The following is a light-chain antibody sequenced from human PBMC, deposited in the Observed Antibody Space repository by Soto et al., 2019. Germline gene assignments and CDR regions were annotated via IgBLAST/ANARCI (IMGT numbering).Light chain of an antibody. Sequence: EIVLTQSPATLSLSPGERATLSCRATQSVDRYFSWYQQKPGQAPRLLIYDASNRATGIPARFSGSGSGTDFTLTISSLEPEEFAVYYCQQRYNWPITVGPGTRLDIK. CDR2: DAS. V-gene: IGKV3-11*01. CDR3: QQRYNWPIT. J-gene: IGKJ5*01. CDR1: QSVDRY.